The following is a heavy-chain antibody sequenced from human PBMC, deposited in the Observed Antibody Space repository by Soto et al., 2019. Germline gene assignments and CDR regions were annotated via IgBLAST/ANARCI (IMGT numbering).Heavy chain of an antibody. D-gene: IGHD2-15*01. CDR1: GYTFTGYY. CDR2: INPNSGGT. CDR3: ARSLLAKDAFDI. J-gene: IGHJ3*02. V-gene: IGHV1-2*04. Sequence: ASVKVSCKAPGYTFTGYYMHWVRQAPGQGLEWMGWINPNSGGTNYAQKFQGWITMTRDTSISTAYMELSRLRSDDTAVYYCARSLLAKDAFDIWGQGTMVTVSS.